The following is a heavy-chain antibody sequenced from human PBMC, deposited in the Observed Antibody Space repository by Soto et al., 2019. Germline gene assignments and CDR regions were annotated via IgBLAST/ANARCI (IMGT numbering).Heavy chain of an antibody. J-gene: IGHJ4*02. Sequence: ASVKVSCKASGYTFTSYGISWVRQAPGQGLEWMGWISAYNGNTNYAQKLQGRVTMTTDTSTSTAYMELRSLRSEDTAVYYCARWSYSRSTFDYWGQGTLVTVSS. CDR3: ARWSYSRSTFDY. CDR1: GYTFTSYG. V-gene: IGHV1-18*01. CDR2: ISAYNGNT. D-gene: IGHD6-6*01.